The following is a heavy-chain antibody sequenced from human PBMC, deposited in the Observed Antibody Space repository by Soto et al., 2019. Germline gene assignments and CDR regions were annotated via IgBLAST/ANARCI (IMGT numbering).Heavy chain of an antibody. CDR2: ISAGGGTT. CDR3: TKDRAATGTTAFDV. CDR1: GFTFSSYA. J-gene: IGHJ3*01. Sequence: GGSLRLSCAASGFTFSSYAMSWVRQAPGRGLEWVSGISAGGGTTYYPDSVKGRFTISRDNSKSTLYLQMNSLRAEDTAVYYCTKDRAATGTTAFDVWGQGTIVTVSS. D-gene: IGHD6-13*01. V-gene: IGHV3-23*01.